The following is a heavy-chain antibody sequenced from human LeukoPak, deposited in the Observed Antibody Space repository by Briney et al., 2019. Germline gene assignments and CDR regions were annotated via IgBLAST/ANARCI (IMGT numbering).Heavy chain of an antibody. Sequence: ASETLSLTCTVSGGSISSSSYYWGWIRQPPGKGLEWIGSIYYSGSTYYNPSLKRRVTISVDTSKNQFSLKLSSVTAADTAVYYCARSGSGYDYEGYFDYWGQGTLVTVSS. D-gene: IGHD5-12*01. J-gene: IGHJ4*02. CDR3: ARSGSGYDYEGYFDY. CDR1: GGSISSSSYY. V-gene: IGHV4-39*01. CDR2: IYYSGST.